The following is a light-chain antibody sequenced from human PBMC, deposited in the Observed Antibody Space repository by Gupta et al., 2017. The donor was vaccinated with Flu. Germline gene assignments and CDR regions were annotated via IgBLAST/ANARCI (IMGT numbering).Light chain of an antibody. CDR3: HQDGTSPYT. Sequence: GPLSVSPGERVILSCRASESVSRNYLAWYQQKPGQAPRLLIYGTSNRAPGIPDRFSGSGSGTDFTLTISRLEPEDSASFYCHQDGTSPYTFGQGTKLEIK. V-gene: IGKV3-20*01. CDR2: GTS. CDR1: ESVSRNY. J-gene: IGKJ2*01.